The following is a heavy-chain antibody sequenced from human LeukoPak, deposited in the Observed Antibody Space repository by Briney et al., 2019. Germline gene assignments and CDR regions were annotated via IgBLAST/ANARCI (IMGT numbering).Heavy chain of an antibody. Sequence: GGTLRLSCAASGFTFNTYGMSWVRQAPGKGLEWVSTISGSGGSTYYADSVKGRFTISRDNSKNTLYLQMNSLRAEDTAVYYCAKWNYYDSSGYLDYWGQGTLVTVSS. CDR3: AKWNYYDSSGYLDY. CDR1: GFTFNTYG. CDR2: ISGSGGST. J-gene: IGHJ4*02. V-gene: IGHV3-23*01. D-gene: IGHD3-22*01.